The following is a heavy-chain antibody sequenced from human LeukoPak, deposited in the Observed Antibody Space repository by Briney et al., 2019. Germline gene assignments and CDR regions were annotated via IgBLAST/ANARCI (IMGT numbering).Heavy chain of an antibody. J-gene: IGHJ6*02. V-gene: IGHV3-33*01. CDR3: ARDLYSSGWHAKGRDNYGMDV. CDR2: IWYDGSNK. Sequence: GGSLRLSCAASGFTFSSYGMHWVRQAPGKGLEWVAVIWYDGSNKYYADSVKGRFTISRDNSKNTLYLQMNSLRAEDTAVYYCARDLYSSGWHAKGRDNYGMDVWGQGTTVTVPS. D-gene: IGHD6-19*01. CDR1: GFTFSSYG.